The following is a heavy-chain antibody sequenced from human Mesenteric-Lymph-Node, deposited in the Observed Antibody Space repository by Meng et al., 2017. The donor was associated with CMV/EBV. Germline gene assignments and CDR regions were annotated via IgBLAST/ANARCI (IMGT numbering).Heavy chain of an antibody. J-gene: IGHJ4*02. CDR3: ARGVGGVAAAGPKDY. V-gene: IGHV1-18*01. CDR1: GYTFTSYG. Sequence: SGYTFTSYGISWVRQAPGQGLEWMGWISAYNGNTNYAQKLQGRVTMTRNTSISTAYMELSSLRSEDTAVYYCARGVGGVAAAGPKDYWGQGTLVTVSS. CDR2: ISAYNGNT. D-gene: IGHD6-13*01.